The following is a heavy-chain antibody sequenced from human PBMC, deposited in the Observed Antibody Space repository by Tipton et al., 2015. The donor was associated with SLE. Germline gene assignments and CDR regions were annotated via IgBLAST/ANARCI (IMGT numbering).Heavy chain of an antibody. CDR1: GFAISSGYY. J-gene: IGHJ2*01. CDR2: VYHTGST. V-gene: IGHV4-38-2*02. Sequence: TLSLTCNVSGFAISSGYYWSWIRQPPGKGLEWIGSVYHTGSTYYNPSLRSRVTISTDTSKNQFSLSLTSVTATDTAIYYCARHKLSRWYFDLWGRGTLVTVSS. CDR3: ARHKLSRWYFDL.